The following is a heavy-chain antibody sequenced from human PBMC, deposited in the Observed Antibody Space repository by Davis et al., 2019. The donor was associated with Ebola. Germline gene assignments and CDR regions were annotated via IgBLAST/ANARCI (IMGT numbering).Heavy chain of an antibody. CDR3: ANGLGYAPAY. V-gene: IGHV3-23*01. Sequence: PSETLSLTCAASAFSFREYAMTWVRQAPGKGLEWVSTISGSGITTNYADSVRGRFTISRDNSKNTLYLQMDSLRGEDAATYYCANGLGYAPAYWGRGTQVTVSP. D-gene: IGHD2-15*01. CDR2: ISGSGITT. J-gene: IGHJ4*02. CDR1: AFSFREYA.